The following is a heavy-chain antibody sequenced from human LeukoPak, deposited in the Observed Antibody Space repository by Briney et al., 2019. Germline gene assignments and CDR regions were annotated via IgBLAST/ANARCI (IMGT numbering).Heavy chain of an antibody. CDR1: GFTLSSYS. J-gene: IGHJ4*02. V-gene: IGHV3-48*02. CDR3: ARDYQWNFDY. CDR2: ISSGSSTR. D-gene: IGHD6-19*01. Sequence: GGSLRLSCTPSGFTLSSYSMNWVRQPPGKGLEWVSYISSGSSTRQYADSVKGRFTISRDNAKNSLYLQTSSLRDEDTAVYYCARDYQWNFDYWGQGTLVTVSS.